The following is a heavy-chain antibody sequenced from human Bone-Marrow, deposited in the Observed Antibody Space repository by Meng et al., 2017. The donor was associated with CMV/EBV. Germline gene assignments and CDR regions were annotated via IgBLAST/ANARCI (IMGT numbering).Heavy chain of an antibody. CDR2: ISSSGSTI. CDR3: ARDTDYCSGRGYYFDY. Sequence: GESLKISCAASGFNFSSYEMNWVRQAPGKGLEWVSYISSSGSTIYYADSVKGRFTISRDNAKNSLYLQMNRLRAEDTAVYYCARDTDYCSGRGYYFDYWGQGTLVTVSS. CDR1: GFNFSSYE. V-gene: IGHV3-48*03. D-gene: IGHD3-10*01. J-gene: IGHJ4*02.